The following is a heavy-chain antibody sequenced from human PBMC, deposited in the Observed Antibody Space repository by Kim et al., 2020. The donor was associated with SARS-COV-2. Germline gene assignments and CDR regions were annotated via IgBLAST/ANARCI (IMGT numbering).Heavy chain of an antibody. J-gene: IGHJ4*02. D-gene: IGHD3-22*01. Sequence: GGSLRLSCAGSGFTFSNFAMSWVRQAPGKGLEWVSGISGSGDSTYYADSVKGRFTISRDNSKNTLDLQMNSLRAEDTAVYFCAKDHYSYDSSGRDYFDYWGQGTRVTVSS. CDR2: ISGSGDST. CDR3: AKDHYSYDSSGRDYFDY. CDR1: GFTFSNFA. V-gene: IGHV3-23*01.